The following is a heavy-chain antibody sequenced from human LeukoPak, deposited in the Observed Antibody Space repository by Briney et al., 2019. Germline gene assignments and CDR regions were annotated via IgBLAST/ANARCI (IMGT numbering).Heavy chain of an antibody. CDR1: GFTLSSYA. CDR3: AREGGYVFDY. D-gene: IGHD5-12*01. J-gene: IGHJ4*02. CDR2: ISGSGGST. V-gene: IGHV3-23*01. Sequence: GGSLRLSCAASGFTLSSYAMSWVRQAPGKGLEWVSAISGSGGSTYYADSVKGRFTISRDNSKNTLYLQMNSLRPEDTAMYYCAREGGYVFDYWGQGTLVTVSS.